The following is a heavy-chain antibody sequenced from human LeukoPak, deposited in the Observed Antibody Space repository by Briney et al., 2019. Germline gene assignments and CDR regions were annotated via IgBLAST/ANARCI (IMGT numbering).Heavy chain of an antibody. Sequence: ASVKVSCKASGYTFTSYGISWVRQAPGQGLEWMGWISAYNGNTNYAQKLQGRVTMTTDTSTSTAYMELRSLRSDDTAVYYCARILFVTHRSDYYDSSGYGDAFDIWGQGTMVTVSS. CDR2: ISAYNGNT. V-gene: IGHV1-18*01. CDR1: GYTFTSYG. J-gene: IGHJ3*02. D-gene: IGHD3-22*01. CDR3: ARILFVTHRSDYYDSSGYGDAFDI.